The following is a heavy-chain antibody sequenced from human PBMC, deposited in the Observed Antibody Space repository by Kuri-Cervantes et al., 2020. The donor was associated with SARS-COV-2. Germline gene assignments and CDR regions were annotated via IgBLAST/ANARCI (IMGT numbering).Heavy chain of an antibody. D-gene: IGHD1-26*01. Sequence: GESLKISCAASGFTFSSYWMHWVRQAPGKGLVWVSRINSDGSSTSYADSVKGRFTISRDNAKNTLYLQMNSLRAEDTAVYYCARDSGSYWSITYYYYMDVWGKGTTVTVSS. CDR1: GFTFSSYW. J-gene: IGHJ6*03. CDR2: INSDGSST. CDR3: ARDSGSYWSITYYYYMDV. V-gene: IGHV3-74*01.